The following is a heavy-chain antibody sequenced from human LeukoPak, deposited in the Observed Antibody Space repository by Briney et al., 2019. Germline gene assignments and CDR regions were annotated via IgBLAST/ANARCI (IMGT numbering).Heavy chain of an antibody. CDR1: GFIFSNYG. V-gene: IGHV3-21*04. D-gene: IGHD3-16*01. J-gene: IGHJ4*02. Sequence: GGSLRLSCAASGFIFSNYGMNWVRLAPGKGLEWVAFIGTRSNTHYGDSVRGRFTISRDNARNSLYLQMNSLRAEDAGVYYCTRDYTAYPGWGQGTLVAVSS. CDR3: TRDYTAYPG. CDR2: IGTRSNT.